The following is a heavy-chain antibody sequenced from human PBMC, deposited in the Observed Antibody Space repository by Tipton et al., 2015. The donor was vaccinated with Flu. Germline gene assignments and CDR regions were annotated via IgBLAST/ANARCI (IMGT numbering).Heavy chain of an antibody. CDR2: IYPGDSHT. D-gene: IGHD4-11*01. Sequence: QLVQSGAEVKEPGKSLKISCKASGYSFSTDWIGWVRQMPGKGLEWMGIIYPGDSHTTYSPSFQGQVTISVDRSIDTAYLQWSSLKASDTAMYYCVRRDYSNYVSDPKNWFDPWGQGTLVTVSS. CDR1: GYSFSTDW. J-gene: IGHJ5*02. V-gene: IGHV5-51*03. CDR3: VRRDYSNYVSDPKNWFDP.